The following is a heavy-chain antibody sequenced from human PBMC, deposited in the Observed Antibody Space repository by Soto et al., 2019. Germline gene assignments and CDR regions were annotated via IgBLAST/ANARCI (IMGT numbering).Heavy chain of an antibody. D-gene: IGHD3-3*01. J-gene: IGHJ6*03. CDR1: GYTFTSYD. CDR3: AGRVASRYYYYYYMDV. CDR2: MNPNSGNT. Sequence: ASVKVSCKASGYTFTSYDINWVRQATGQGLEWMGWMNPNSGNTGYAQKFQGRVTMTRNTSISTAYMELSSLRSEDTAVYYCAGRVASRYYYYYYMDVWGKGTTVTVSS. V-gene: IGHV1-8*01.